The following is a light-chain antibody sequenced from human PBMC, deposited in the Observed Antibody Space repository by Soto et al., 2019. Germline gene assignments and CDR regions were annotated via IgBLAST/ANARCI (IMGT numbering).Light chain of an antibody. CDR2: DVS. V-gene: IGKV3-11*01. J-gene: IGKJ2*01. CDR3: LQHSNWPQT. CDR1: QSVGSY. Sequence: DIVLTQSPATLSFSPGDRATLSCRASQSVGSYLAWYQQKPGQAPRLLIYDVSKLATGVPARFSGSGSGTDFTLTISSLAPEDFAVYYCLQHSNWPQTFGQGTMLEIK.